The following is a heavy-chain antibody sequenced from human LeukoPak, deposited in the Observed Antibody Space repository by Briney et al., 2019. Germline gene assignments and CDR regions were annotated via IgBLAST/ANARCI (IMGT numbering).Heavy chain of an antibody. CDR1: GFTLSSYA. CDR3: AKDPEFSSSSALDY. D-gene: IGHD6-6*01. J-gene: IGHJ4*02. Sequence: PGGSLRLSCAASGFTLSSYAMSWVRQAPGKGLEWVSAISGSGVSTYYADPVKGRFTISRDNSKNTLYLQMNSLRAEDTAVYYCAKDPEFSSSSALDYWGQGTLVTVSS. CDR2: ISGSGVST. V-gene: IGHV3-23*01.